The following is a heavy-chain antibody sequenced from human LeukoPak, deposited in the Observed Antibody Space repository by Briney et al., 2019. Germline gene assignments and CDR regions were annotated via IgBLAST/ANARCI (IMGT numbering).Heavy chain of an antibody. J-gene: IGHJ4*02. Sequence: GGSRRLSWAVSGFAVSTSYMTWVRQAPGKGLEWASVIYSGGGTFYADSVKGRFTISRDNSKNTLYLQMSSLRADDTAVYYCARAGGLRIAVAPIDCWGQGTLVTVSS. CDR2: IYSGGGT. D-gene: IGHD6-19*01. V-gene: IGHV3-53*01. CDR1: GFAVSTSY. CDR3: ARAGGLRIAVAPIDC.